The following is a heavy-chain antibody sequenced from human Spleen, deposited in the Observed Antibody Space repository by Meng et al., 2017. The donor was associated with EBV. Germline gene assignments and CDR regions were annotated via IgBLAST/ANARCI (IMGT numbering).Heavy chain of an antibody. Sequence: VQLVQSGADVKKPGASVKLSCKASGYTFSTSAMHWVRQAPGQRLEWMGWIYAGDGSTKYSQRLQDRVTITRNTSASTSYMELSSLGSEDTAVYYCASYTSKGYAIDYWGRGTLVTVSS. V-gene: IGHV1-3*01. CDR3: ASYTSKGYAIDY. CDR2: IYAGDGST. CDR1: GYTFSTSA. J-gene: IGHJ4*02. D-gene: IGHD5-12*01.